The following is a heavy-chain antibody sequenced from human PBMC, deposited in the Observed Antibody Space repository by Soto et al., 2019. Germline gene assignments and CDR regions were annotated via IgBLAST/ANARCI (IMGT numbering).Heavy chain of an antibody. CDR1: GFMFTNCY. Sequence: QVQLVHSGAEVKKPVASVKLSCKACGFMFTNCYMHWVRQAPGQGLEWMGVINPSDGGTAYAQRVQGRVTMTRATSTSTVSMELSSLTSEDTAMYYSAREVAATDYWCQGTLVTVSS. V-gene: IGHV1-46*01. J-gene: IGHJ4*02. D-gene: IGHD1-26*01. CDR3: AREVAATDY. CDR2: INPSDGGT.